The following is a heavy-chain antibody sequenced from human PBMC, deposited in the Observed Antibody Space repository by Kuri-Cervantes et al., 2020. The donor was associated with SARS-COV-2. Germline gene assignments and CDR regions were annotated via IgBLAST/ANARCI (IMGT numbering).Heavy chain of an antibody. CDR2: IIPILGIA. CDR1: GCTFSSYS. CDR3: ARTGRGGYCSSTSCPISYSYGMDV. J-gene: IGHJ6*02. Sequence: SSVNVSCKASGCTFSSYSISWVRQAPGQGLEWMGRIIPILGIANYAQKFQGRVTITADKSTSTAYMELSSLRSEDTAVYYCARTGRGGYCSSTSCPISYSYGMDVWGQGTTVTVSS. D-gene: IGHD2-2*01. V-gene: IGHV1-69*02.